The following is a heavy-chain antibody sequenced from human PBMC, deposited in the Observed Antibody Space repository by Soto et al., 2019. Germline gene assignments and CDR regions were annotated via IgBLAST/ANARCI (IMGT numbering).Heavy chain of an antibody. CDR1: GCTFSSYA. J-gene: IGHJ3*02. Sequence: ASVKVSCKASGCTFSSYAISWVRQAPGQGLEWMGGIIPIFGTANYAQKFQGRVTITADESTSTAYMELSSLRSEDTAVYYCARNGEAGGDYVWGSYPRGAFDIWGQGTMVTVSS. CDR3: ARNGEAGGDYVWGSYPRGAFDI. D-gene: IGHD3-16*02. CDR2: IIPIFGTA. V-gene: IGHV1-69*13.